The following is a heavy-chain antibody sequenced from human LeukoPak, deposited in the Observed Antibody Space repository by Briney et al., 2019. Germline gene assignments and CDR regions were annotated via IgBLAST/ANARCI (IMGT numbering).Heavy chain of an antibody. Sequence: SETLSLTCAAYGGSFSGYYWSWIRQPPGKGLEWIGEINHSGSTNYNPSLKSRVTISVDTSKNQFSLKLSSVTAADTAVYYCARGWYVYNWFDPWGQGTLVTVSS. CDR3: ARGWYVYNWFDP. D-gene: IGHD6-13*01. CDR1: GGSFSGYY. J-gene: IGHJ5*02. CDR2: INHSGST. V-gene: IGHV4-34*01.